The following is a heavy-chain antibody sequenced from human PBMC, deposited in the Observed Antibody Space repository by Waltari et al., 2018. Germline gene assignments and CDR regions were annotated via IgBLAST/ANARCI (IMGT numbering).Heavy chain of an antibody. D-gene: IGHD2-21*02. CDR3: ARDRRVTNWFEP. CDR2: INSDGSST. CDR1: GFTFTSYW. Sequence: EVQLVESGGGLVQPGGSLRLSCAASGFTFTSYWMNWVRQAPGKWLWVVSHINSDGSSTNYADSGRGRFTISRDNAKNTLYVQMNSLRAEDTAVYYCARDRRVTNWFEPWGQGTLVTVSS. V-gene: IGHV3-74*01. J-gene: IGHJ5*02.